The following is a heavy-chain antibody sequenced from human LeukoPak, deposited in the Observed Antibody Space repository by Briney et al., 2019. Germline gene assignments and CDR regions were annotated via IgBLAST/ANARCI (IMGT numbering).Heavy chain of an antibody. Sequence: GGSLRLSCAASGFTFSSYAMHWVRQAPGKGLEYVSAISSNGGSTYYANSVKSRFTISRDNSKNTLYLQMGSLRAEDMAVYYCARGRVDSSGYNWFDPWGQGTLVTVSS. CDR3: ARGRVDSSGYNWFDP. CDR2: ISSNGGST. V-gene: IGHV3-64*01. D-gene: IGHD3-22*01. J-gene: IGHJ5*02. CDR1: GFTFSSYA.